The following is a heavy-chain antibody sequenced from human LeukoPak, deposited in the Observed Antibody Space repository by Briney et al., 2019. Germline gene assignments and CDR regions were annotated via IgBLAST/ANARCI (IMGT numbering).Heavy chain of an antibody. D-gene: IGHD3-22*01. Sequence: GASVKASCKASGYTFTGYYMHWVRQAPGQGLEWMGWINPNSGGTNYAQKFQGRVTMTRDTSISTAYMELSRLRSDDTAVYYCARVDIYDSSGYYVEMNSDYWGQGTLFTVSS. CDR2: INPNSGGT. V-gene: IGHV1-2*02. CDR1: GYTFTGYY. CDR3: ARVDIYDSSGYYVEMNSDY. J-gene: IGHJ4*02.